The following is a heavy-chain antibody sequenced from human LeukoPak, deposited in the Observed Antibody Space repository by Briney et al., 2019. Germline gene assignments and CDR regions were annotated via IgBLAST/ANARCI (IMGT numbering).Heavy chain of an antibody. CDR1: GGSISTYY. CDR2: IYTSGGT. CDR3: ARGYGSTTLPYYMDV. D-gene: IGHD1-1*01. V-gene: IGHV4-4*07. J-gene: IGHJ6*03. Sequence: SETLSLTCTVSGGSISTYYWSWIRQPAGKGLEWIGRIYTSGGTNYNPSLKSRVTMSVDTSKNQFSLKLTSVTAADTAVYYCARGYGSTTLPYYMDVWGKGTTVTVSS.